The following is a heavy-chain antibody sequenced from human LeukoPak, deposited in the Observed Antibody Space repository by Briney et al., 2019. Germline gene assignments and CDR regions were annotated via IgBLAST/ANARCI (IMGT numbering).Heavy chain of an antibody. CDR2: INHSGST. CDR1: GGSFSGYY. Sequence: SETLSLTCAVYGGSFSGYYWSWIRQPPGKGLEWIGEINHSGSTNYNPSLKSRVTISVDTSKNQFSLKLSSVTAADTAVYYCAGGGDIVVVPVTFDPWGQGTLVTVSS. V-gene: IGHV4-34*01. J-gene: IGHJ5*02. CDR3: AGGGDIVVVPVTFDP. D-gene: IGHD2-2*01.